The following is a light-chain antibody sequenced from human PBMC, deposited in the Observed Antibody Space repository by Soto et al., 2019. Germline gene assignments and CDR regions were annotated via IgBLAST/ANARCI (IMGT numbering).Light chain of an antibody. CDR2: GAS. V-gene: IGKV3-15*01. CDR3: QQYNNCWT. Sequence: EIVMTQSPATLSVSPGERATLSCRASQSISNNLAWYHQRPGQAPRLLIYGASTMATGIPARFSGSGSGTEFTLTISSLQSEDFAVYYCQQYNNCWTFGQGTRVEIK. CDR1: QSISNN. J-gene: IGKJ1*01.